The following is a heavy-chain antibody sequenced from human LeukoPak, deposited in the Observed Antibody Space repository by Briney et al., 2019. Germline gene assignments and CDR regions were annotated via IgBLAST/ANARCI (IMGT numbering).Heavy chain of an antibody. J-gene: IGHJ6*02. CDR2: IRSKANSYAT. Sequence: GGSLRLSCAASGFTFSGSAMHWVRQASGKGLEWVGRIRSKANSYATAYAASVKGRFTISRDDSKNTAYLQMNSLKTEDTAVYYCTSPPGIAVAGYYYYGMDVWGQGTTVTVSS. V-gene: IGHV3-73*01. CDR1: GFTFSGSA. D-gene: IGHD6-19*01. CDR3: TSPPGIAVAGYYYYGMDV.